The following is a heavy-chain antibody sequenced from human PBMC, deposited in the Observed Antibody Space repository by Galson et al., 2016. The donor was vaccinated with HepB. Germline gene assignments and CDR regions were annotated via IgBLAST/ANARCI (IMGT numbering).Heavy chain of an antibody. CDR2: VRPSNGKT. J-gene: IGHJ3*01. CDR3: VLQRGYDAFDV. Sequence: SVKVSCKGSGYNFTAFDIIWLRQAPGQGPERMGWVRPSNGKTKYLPKFQGRVTMTIDTSTSTAYMELRSLTFDDSAVYDCVLQRGYDAFDVWGQGTKVSVSS. D-gene: IGHD3-10*01. V-gene: IGHV1-18*01. CDR1: GYNFTAFD.